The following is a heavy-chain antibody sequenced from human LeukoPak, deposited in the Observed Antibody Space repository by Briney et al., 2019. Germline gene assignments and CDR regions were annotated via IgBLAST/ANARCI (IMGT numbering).Heavy chain of an antibody. CDR3: ARDLKMGYSSGRYSWGTGSSNDY. Sequence: ASVKVSCKASGYTFTSYYMHWVRQAPGKGLEWMGWISGYNGNTNYVQKLQGRVTMTTDTSTSTVYMELRSLRSDDTAVYYCARDLKMGYSSGRYSWGTGSSNDYWGQGTLVTVSS. CDR2: ISGYNGNT. V-gene: IGHV1-18*04. D-gene: IGHD6-19*01. J-gene: IGHJ4*02. CDR1: GYTFTSYY.